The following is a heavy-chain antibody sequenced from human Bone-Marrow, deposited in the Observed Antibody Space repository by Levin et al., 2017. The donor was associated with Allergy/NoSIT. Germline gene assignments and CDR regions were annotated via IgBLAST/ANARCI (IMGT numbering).Heavy chain of an antibody. D-gene: IGHD3-16*02. CDR1: GLTFSSYA. CDR2: ISGSGGST. V-gene: IGHV3-23*01. Sequence: TGGSLRLSCAASGLTFSSYAMSWVRQAPGKGLEWVSAISGSGGSTFYADSVKGRFTISRDNSKNTLYLQMNSLRAEDTAVYYCAKVSSNYDYVWGSYRAFDYWGQGTLVTVSS. J-gene: IGHJ4*02. CDR3: AKVSSNYDYVWGSYRAFDY.